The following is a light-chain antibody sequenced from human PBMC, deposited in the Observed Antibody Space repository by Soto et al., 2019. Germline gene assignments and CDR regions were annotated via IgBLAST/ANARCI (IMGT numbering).Light chain of an antibody. CDR3: QSYDGSLSGYV. CDR2: GNN. CDR1: SANIGAGFD. Sequence: QSFLAQPPSVSGAPGQRVTISCTGSSANIGAGFDVHWYQQLPGTAPELLIYGNNNRPSGVPDRFSGSKSGTSASLAITGLQAEDEADYYCQSYDGSLSGYVFGTGTKVTV. J-gene: IGLJ1*01. V-gene: IGLV1-40*01.